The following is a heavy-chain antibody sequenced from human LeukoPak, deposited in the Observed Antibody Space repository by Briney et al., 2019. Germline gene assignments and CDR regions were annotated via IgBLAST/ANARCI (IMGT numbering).Heavy chain of an antibody. Sequence: GASVKDSCKASGYTFTSYYMHWVRQAPGQGLEWMGWINPTSGGTNYAQKFQGRVTMTRDTSISTAYMELSRLRSDDTAVYSCARGVTARGFYYYMDIWGRGTTVTISS. D-gene: IGHD2-21*02. V-gene: IGHV1-2*02. CDR3: ARGVTARGFYYYMDI. CDR1: GYTFTSYY. CDR2: INPTSGGT. J-gene: IGHJ6*03.